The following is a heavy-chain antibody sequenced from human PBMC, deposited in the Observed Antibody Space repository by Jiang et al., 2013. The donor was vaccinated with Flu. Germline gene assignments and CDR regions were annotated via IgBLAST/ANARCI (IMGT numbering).Heavy chain of an antibody. J-gene: IGHJ1*01. Sequence: QLVESGAEVKKPGSSVKVSCKASGGTFSSYAVSWVRQAPGQGLEWMGGIIPIFGTANYAQKFQGRVTITADKSTSTAYMELSSLRSEDTAVYYCAREARSYGAGEYFQHWGQGTLVTVSS. CDR3: AREARSYGAGEYFQH. CDR2: IIPIFGTA. V-gene: IGHV1-69*06. CDR1: GGTFSSYA. D-gene: IGHD1-26*01.